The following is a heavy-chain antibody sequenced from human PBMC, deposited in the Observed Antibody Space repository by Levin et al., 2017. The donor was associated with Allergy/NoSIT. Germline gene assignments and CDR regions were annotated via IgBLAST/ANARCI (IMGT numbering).Heavy chain of an antibody. CDR2: IYTSGST. Sequence: PSQTLSLTCTVSGGSISSGSYYWSWIRQPAGKGLEWIGRIYTSGSTNYNPSLKSRVTISVDTSKNQFSLKLSSVTAADTAVYYCARSIIAAAGTDAFDIWGQGTMVTVSS. J-gene: IGHJ3*02. V-gene: IGHV4-61*02. D-gene: IGHD6-13*01. CDR3: ARSIIAAAGTDAFDI. CDR1: GGSISSGSYY.